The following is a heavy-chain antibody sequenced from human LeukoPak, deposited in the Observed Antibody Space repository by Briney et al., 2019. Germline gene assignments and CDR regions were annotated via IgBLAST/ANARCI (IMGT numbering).Heavy chain of an antibody. V-gene: IGHV1-2*06. CDR2: INPGSGGT. CDR1: GYTFTGYY. D-gene: IGHD1-26*01. J-gene: IGHJ4*02. Sequence: GASVTVSCTASGYTFTGYYIHWVRQAPGQGFEWMGRINPGSGGTNYAQKFQGGVAMTRDTSISTAYMELSRLRSDDTAVYYCAREQGGSGTYGVDYWGQGTLVTVSS. CDR3: AREQGGSGTYGVDY.